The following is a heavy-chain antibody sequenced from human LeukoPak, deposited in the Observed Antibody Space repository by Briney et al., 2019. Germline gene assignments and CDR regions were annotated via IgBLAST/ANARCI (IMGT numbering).Heavy chain of an antibody. Sequence: SETLSLTCAVYGGSFSGYYWSWIRQPPGQGLEWIGEINHSGSTNYNPSLKSRFTISVDTSKNQFSLKLSSVTAADTAVYYCARNLNDCSSTSCPIRRYYYMDVWGKGTTVTVSS. D-gene: IGHD2-2*01. CDR2: INHSGST. J-gene: IGHJ6*03. V-gene: IGHV4-34*01. CDR3: ARNLNDCSSTSCPIRRYYYMDV. CDR1: GGSFSGYY.